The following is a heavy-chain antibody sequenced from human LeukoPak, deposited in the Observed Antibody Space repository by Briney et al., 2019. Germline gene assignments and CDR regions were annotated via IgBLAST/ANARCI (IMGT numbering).Heavy chain of an antibody. CDR3: ARGYSSSDPFDY. CDR1: GGSISSYY. Sequence: KTSETLSLTCTVSGGSISSYYWSWIRQPPGKGLEWIGYIYYSGSTNYNPSLKSRVTISVDTSKNQFSLKLSSVTAADTAVYYCARGYSSSDPFDYWGQGTLVTVSS. V-gene: IGHV4-59*01. D-gene: IGHD6-6*01. CDR2: IYYSGST. J-gene: IGHJ4*02.